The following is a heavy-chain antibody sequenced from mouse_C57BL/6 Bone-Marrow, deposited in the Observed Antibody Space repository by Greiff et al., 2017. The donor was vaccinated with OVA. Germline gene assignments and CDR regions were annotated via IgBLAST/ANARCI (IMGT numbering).Heavy chain of an antibody. CDR1: GYTFTSYW. Sequence: VQLQQSGAELVKPGASVKLSCKASGYTFTSYWMHWVKQRPEQGLEWIGWIDPENGDTEYASKFQGKATITADTSSNTAYLQLISLTSEYTAVYYCTTFYDYDWFAYWGQGTLVTVSA. CDR3: TTFYDYDWFAY. CDR2: IDPENGDT. V-gene: IGHV14-4*01. J-gene: IGHJ3*01. D-gene: IGHD2-4*01.